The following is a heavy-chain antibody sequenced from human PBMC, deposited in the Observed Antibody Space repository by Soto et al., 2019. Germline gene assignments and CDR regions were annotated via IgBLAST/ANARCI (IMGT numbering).Heavy chain of an antibody. V-gene: IGHV1-46*03. CDR3: ARGLEWLLSNDFVSDWFDP. J-gene: IGHJ5*02. CDR2: INPSGGST. D-gene: IGHD3-3*01. Sequence: EGSVKVSWKASGYTFTSYYMHWVRQAPGQGLEWMGIINPSGGSTSYAQKFQGRVTMTRDTSTSTVYMELSSLRSEDTAVYYCARGLEWLLSNDFVSDWFDPWGQGTLVTVSS. CDR1: GYTFTSYY.